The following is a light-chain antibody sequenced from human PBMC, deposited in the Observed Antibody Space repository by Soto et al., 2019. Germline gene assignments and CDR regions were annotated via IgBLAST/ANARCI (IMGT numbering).Light chain of an antibody. CDR2: DAS. J-gene: IGKJ1*01. CDR3: QQFHSFSRT. Sequence: DIQMTQSPSTLSASVGDRVTITCRASQNINSWLAWYQQKPGKAPNLLIYDASTLESGVPSRFSGSGSGTEFTLTISSLQPEDFATYYCQQFHSFSRTSGQGTKADI. V-gene: IGKV1-5*01. CDR1: QNINSW.